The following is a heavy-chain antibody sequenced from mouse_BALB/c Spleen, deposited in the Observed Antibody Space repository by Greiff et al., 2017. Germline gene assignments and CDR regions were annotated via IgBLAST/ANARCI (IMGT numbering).Heavy chain of an antibody. CDR2: ISYSGST. Sequence: EVQLQESGPGLVKPSQSLSLTCTVTGYSITSDYAWNWIRQFPGNKLEWMGYISYSGSTSYNPSLKSRISITRDTSKNQFFLQLNSVTTEDTATYYCARCSCDGYLYYFDYWGQGTTLTVSS. J-gene: IGHJ2*01. V-gene: IGHV3-2*02. CDR3: ARCSCDGYLYYFDY. D-gene: IGHD2-3*01. CDR1: GYSITSDYA.